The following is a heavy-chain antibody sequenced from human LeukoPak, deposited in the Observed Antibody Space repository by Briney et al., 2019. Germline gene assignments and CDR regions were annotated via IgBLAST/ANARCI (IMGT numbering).Heavy chain of an antibody. CDR3: ASAGAVTDSFVH. Sequence: SGGSLILSCAASGFTFRTYTMHWVRQAPGKGLEWVASISYDGYYKYYAESVKGPFIISRDNSKNTLYLQINSLRADDTAVYYCASAGAVTDSFVHWGEGTLVIVSS. CDR2: ISYDGYYK. CDR1: GFTFRTYT. J-gene: IGHJ5*02. D-gene: IGHD4-23*01. V-gene: IGHV3-30-3*01.